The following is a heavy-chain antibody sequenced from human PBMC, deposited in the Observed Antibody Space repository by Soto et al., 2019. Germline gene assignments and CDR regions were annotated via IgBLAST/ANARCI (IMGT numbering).Heavy chain of an antibody. D-gene: IGHD3-22*01. CDR2: IDWDDDK. J-gene: IGHJ1*01. CDR1: GFSLSTSGMC. V-gene: IGHV2-70*01. Sequence: SGPTLVNPTQTLTLTCTFSGFSLSTSGMCVSWIRQPPGKALEWLALIDWDDDKYYSTSLKTRLTISKDTSKNQVVLTMTNMDPVDTATYYCARNYYDSSGYYSPPLQHWGQGTLVTVSS. CDR3: ARNYYDSSGYYSPPLQH.